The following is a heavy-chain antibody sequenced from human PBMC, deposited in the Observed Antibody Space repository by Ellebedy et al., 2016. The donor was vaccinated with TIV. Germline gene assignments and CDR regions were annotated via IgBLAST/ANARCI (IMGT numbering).Heavy chain of an antibody. Sequence: PGGSLRLSCAASGFTFDDYAMHWVRQAPGKGLEWVSGISWNSGSIDYADSVKGRFTISKDNAKNSLYLQMNSLRAEDTALYYCAKGAPIHYYNYMDVWGKGTTVTVSS. CDR1: GFTFDDYA. CDR2: ISWNSGSI. J-gene: IGHJ6*03. CDR3: AKGAPIHYYNYMDV. V-gene: IGHV3-9*01.